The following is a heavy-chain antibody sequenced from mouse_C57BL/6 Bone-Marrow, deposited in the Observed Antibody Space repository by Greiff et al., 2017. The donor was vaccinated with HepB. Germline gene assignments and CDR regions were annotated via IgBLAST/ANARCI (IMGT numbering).Heavy chain of an antibody. J-gene: IGHJ1*03. CDR3: ARGILSGV. Sequence: QVQLQQPGAELVMPGASVKLSCKASGYTFTSYWMHWVKQRPGQGLEWIGEIDPSDSYTNYNQKFKGKSTLTVDKSSSTAYMQLSSLTSEDSAVYYGARGILSGVWGTGTTVTVSS. CDR2: IDPSDSYT. V-gene: IGHV1-69*01. CDR1: GYTFTSYW.